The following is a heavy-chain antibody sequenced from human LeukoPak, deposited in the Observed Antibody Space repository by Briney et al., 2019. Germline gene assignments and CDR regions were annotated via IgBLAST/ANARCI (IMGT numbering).Heavy chain of an antibody. CDR2: IYYNGNT. D-gene: IGHD3-10*01. CDR3: ARGRSNYYGMDV. CDR1: DGSINSYY. Sequence: SETLSLTCSVSDGSINSYYWNWIRRPPWKGLEWIGYIYYNGNTNYSPSLKSRVTMSVDTSKNLFSLKVSSVTAADTAVYYCARGRSNYYGMDVWGQGTTVTVSS. V-gene: IGHV4-59*01. J-gene: IGHJ6*02.